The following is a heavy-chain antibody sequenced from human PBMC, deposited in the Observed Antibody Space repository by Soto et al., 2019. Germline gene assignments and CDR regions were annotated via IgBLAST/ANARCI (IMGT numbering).Heavy chain of an antibody. CDR3: ARRGRSGYRLIYY. V-gene: IGHV4-39*01. CDR2: IYYSGST. CDR1: GGSISSSSYY. D-gene: IGHD3-22*01. J-gene: IGHJ4*02. Sequence: SETLSLTCTVSGGSISSSSYYWDWIRQPPGKGLEWIGSIYYSGSTYYNPSLKSRVTISVDTSQNQFSLKLSSVTAADTAVYYCARRGRSGYRLIYYWGQGTLVTVSS.